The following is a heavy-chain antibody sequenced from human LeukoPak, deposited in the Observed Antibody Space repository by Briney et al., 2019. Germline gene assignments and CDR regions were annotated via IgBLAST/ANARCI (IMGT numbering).Heavy chain of an antibody. Sequence: GASVKVSCKASGYTFTSYYMHWVRQAPGQGLEWMGIINPSGGSTSYAQKFQGRVTMTRDMSTSTVYMELSSLRSEDTAVYYCARSELRAYAFDIWGQGTMVTVSS. CDR3: ARSELRAYAFDI. CDR2: INPSGGST. J-gene: IGHJ3*02. V-gene: IGHV1-46*01. D-gene: IGHD1-7*01. CDR1: GYTFTSYY.